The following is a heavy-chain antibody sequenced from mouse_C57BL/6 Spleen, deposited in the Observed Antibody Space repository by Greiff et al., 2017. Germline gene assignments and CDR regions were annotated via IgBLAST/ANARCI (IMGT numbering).Heavy chain of an antibody. V-gene: IGHV1-52*01. Sequence: QVQLQQPGAELVRPGSSVKLSCKASGYTFTSYWMHWVKQRPIQGLEWIGNIDPSDSETHYNQKFKDKATLTVDKSSSTAYMQLSSLTSEDSAVYYCARFMVTTGFDYWGQGTTLTVSS. CDR3: ARFMVTTGFDY. D-gene: IGHD2-2*01. CDR2: IDPSDSET. J-gene: IGHJ2*01. CDR1: GYTFTSYW.